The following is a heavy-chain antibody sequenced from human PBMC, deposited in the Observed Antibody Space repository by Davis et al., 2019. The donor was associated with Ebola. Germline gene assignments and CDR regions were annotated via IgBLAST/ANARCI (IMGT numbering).Heavy chain of an antibody. D-gene: IGHD3-9*01. V-gene: IGHV4-59*01. CDR1: GGSISSYY. J-gene: IGHJ6*04. CDR3: ARGVTDILTGFVDV. CDR2: IYYSGST. Sequence: MPSETLSLTCTVSGGSISSYYWGWIRQPPEKGLEWIATIYYSGSTYYNPSLKSRVTISVDTSKNQFSLKLSSVTAADTAVYYCARGVTDILTGFVDVWGKGTTVTVSS.